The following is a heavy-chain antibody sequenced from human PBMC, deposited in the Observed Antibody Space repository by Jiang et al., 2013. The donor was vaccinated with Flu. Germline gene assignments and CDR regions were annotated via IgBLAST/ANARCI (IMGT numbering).Heavy chain of an antibody. J-gene: IGHJ6*02. V-gene: IGHV5-51*01. Sequence: GAEVKKPGESLKISCKGSGYNFASHWIGWVRQMPGKGLEWMGIVHPGNSDIRYNPSFQGLVTISADKSINTAYLQWSSLKAPDSAIYYCVRQVLYHYTMEVWGQGTPVIVSS. CDR3: VRQVLYHYTMEV. D-gene: IGHD3-16*02. CDR1: GYNFASHW. CDR2: VHPGNSDI.